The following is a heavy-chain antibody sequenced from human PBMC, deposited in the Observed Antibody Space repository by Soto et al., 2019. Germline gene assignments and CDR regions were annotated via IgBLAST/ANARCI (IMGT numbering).Heavy chain of an antibody. CDR2: IYYSGST. J-gene: IGHJ4*02. D-gene: IGHD1-26*01. CDR1: GGSVSSGSYY. Sequence: QVQLQESGPGLVKPSETLSLTCTVSGGSVSSGSYYWSWIRQPPGKGLEWIGYIYYSGSTNYNPSLKIRVTISVDTSKNQFSLKLSSVTAADTAVYYCATVGGVGATESWGQGTLVTVYS. CDR3: ATVGGVGATES. V-gene: IGHV4-61*01.